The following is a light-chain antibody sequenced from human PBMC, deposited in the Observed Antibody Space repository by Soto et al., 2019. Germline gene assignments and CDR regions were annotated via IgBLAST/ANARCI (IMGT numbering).Light chain of an antibody. V-gene: IGKV3-20*01. J-gene: IGKJ2*01. CDR1: QSVSSNY. Sequence: EIVLTQSPGTLSLSPGERATLSCRASQSVSSNYLAWYQQKPGQAPRLLIYGASNRATGIPDRFSGSGSGTGFTLTTSRLEPEDFAVYFCQQYGSSPPFTFGQGTKVDIK. CDR2: GAS. CDR3: QQYGSSPPFT.